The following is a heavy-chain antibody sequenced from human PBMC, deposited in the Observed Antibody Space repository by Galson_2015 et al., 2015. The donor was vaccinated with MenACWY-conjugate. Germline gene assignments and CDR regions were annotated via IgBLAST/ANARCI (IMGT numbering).Heavy chain of an antibody. Sequence: SETLSLTCTVSGGSISSSSYYWGWIRQPPGRGLEWIGSIYYSGSTYYNPSLKSRVTISVDTSKNQFSLKLSSVTAADTAVYYCAKTKLLVGATAFDIWGQGTMVTVSS. CDR3: AKTKLLVGATAFDI. CDR1: GGSISSSSYY. D-gene: IGHD1-26*01. J-gene: IGHJ3*02. CDR2: IYYSGST. V-gene: IGHV4-39*07.